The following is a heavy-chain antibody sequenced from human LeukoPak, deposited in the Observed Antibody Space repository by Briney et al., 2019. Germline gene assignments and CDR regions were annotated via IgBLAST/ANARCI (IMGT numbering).Heavy chain of an antibody. CDR3: AKRRYCSTTNCHDCDY. V-gene: IGHV3-23*01. CDR1: GFTFSSYA. CDR2: ISAGGETP. J-gene: IGHJ4*02. D-gene: IGHD2-2*01. Sequence: GGSVRLSCAASGFTFSSYAMSWVRQAPGQGLEWVSAISAGGETPYYADSVKGRFTISRDNFKNTLYLRLNSLRADDTAVYYCAKRRYCSTTNCHDCDYRGQGTLVTVSS.